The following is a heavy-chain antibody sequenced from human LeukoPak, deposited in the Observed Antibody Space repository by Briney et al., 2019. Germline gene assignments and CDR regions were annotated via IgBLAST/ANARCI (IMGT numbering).Heavy chain of an antibody. J-gene: IGHJ4*02. Sequence: GESLQISCKGSGYIFTNCWIGWVRQMPGKGLEWMGIIYPGDSDTRYSPSFEGQVTISADKSISAAYLQWSSLKASDTAMYYCARRSTVVTPRYFDYWGQGTLVTVSS. CDR2: IYPGDSDT. V-gene: IGHV5-51*01. D-gene: IGHD4-23*01. CDR1: GYIFTNCW. CDR3: ARRSTVVTPRYFDY.